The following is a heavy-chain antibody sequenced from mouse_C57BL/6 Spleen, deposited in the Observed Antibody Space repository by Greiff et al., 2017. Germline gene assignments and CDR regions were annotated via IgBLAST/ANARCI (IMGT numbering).Heavy chain of an antibody. V-gene: IGHV5-6*01. CDR3: ARHEDYDYDGAMDY. CDR2: ISSGGSYT. D-gene: IGHD2-4*01. CDR1: GFTFSSYG. J-gene: IGHJ4*01. Sequence: EVQLVESGGDLVKPGGSLKLSCAASGFTFSSYGMSWVRQTPDKRLEWVATISSGGSYTYYPDSVKGRFTISRDNAKNTRYLQMSSLKSEDTAMYYCARHEDYDYDGAMDYWGQGTSVTVSS.